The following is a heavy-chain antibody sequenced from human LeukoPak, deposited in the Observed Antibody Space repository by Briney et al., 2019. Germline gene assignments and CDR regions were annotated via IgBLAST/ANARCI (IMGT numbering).Heavy chain of an antibody. CDR1: GYIFTNYG. J-gene: IGHJ6*03. CDR3: ATVTYYDILTGSAYYYMDV. V-gene: IGHV1-18*01. D-gene: IGHD3-9*01. Sequence: ASVKVSCKASGYIFTNYGISWVRQAPGQGLEWMGWISAYNGHTNYAQNFQGRVTMTRDTSISTAYMELSRLRSDDTAVYYCATVTYYDILTGSAYYYMDVWGKGTTVTVSS. CDR2: ISAYNGHT.